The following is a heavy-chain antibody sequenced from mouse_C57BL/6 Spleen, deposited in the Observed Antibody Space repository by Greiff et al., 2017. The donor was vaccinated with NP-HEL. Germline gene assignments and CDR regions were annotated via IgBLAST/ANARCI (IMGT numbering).Heavy chain of an antibody. CDR2: IYPGNSDT. D-gene: IGHD2-5*01. CDR1: GYTFTSYW. Sequence: VQLQQSGTVLARPGASVKMSCKTSGYTFTSYWMHWVKQRPGQGLEWIGAIYPGNSDTSYNQKFKGKAKLTAVTSASTAYMELSSLTNEDSAVYYCTRSNSNRAWFAYWGQGTLVTVSA. J-gene: IGHJ3*01. CDR3: TRSNSNRAWFAY. V-gene: IGHV1-5*01.